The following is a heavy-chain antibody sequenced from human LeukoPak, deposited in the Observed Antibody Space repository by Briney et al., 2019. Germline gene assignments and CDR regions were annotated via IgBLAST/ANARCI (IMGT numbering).Heavy chain of an antibody. Sequence: ASVKVSCKASGYTFTGYYMHWARQAPGQGLEWMGWINPNSGGTNYAQKFQGRVTMTRDTSISTAYMELSRLRSDDTAVYYCARAGFLAVAGTNYFDYWGQGTLVTVSS. J-gene: IGHJ4*02. CDR3: ARAGFLAVAGTNYFDY. CDR2: INPNSGGT. CDR1: GYTFTGYY. V-gene: IGHV1-2*02. D-gene: IGHD6-19*01.